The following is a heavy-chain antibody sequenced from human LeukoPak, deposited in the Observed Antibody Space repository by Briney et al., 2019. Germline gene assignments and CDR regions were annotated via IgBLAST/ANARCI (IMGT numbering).Heavy chain of an antibody. V-gene: IGHV3-9*02. Sequence: SLRLSCAASGFTSDDYAMHWARQAPGKGLEWVSGISWNSGSIGYADSVKGRFTISRDNAKNSLYLQMNSLRAEDTALYYCAKDSGSYGGAFDIWGQGTMVTVSS. J-gene: IGHJ3*02. CDR1: GFTSDDYA. CDR3: AKDSGSYGGAFDI. D-gene: IGHD1-26*01. CDR2: ISWNSGSI.